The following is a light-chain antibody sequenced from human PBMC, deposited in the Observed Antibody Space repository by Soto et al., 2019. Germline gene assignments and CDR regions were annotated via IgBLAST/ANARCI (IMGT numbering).Light chain of an antibody. CDR2: AAS. CDR1: QGIRND. Sequence: AIQMTRSPSSLSASVGYRVTVTCRPSQGIRNDLGWYQQKPGKAPKLLIYAASSLQGGVPSRFSGSGSGTDFTLTISSLQTEDFATYYCIQDYNYPWTFGQGTKVDIK. J-gene: IGKJ1*01. V-gene: IGKV1-6*01. CDR3: IQDYNYPWT.